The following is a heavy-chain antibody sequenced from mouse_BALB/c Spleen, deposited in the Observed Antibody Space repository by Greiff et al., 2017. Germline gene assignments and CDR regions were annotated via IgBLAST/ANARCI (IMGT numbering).Heavy chain of an antibody. D-gene: IGHD2-10*01. Sequence: QVQLQQPGAELVKPWASVKLSCKASGYTFTSYWMHWVKQRPGQGLEWIGEIDPSDSYTNYNQKFKGKATLTVDKSSSTAYMQLSSLTSEDSAVYYCATKKGSYYGNPDYWGQGTTLTVSS. CDR3: ATKKGSYYGNPDY. CDR1: GYTFTSYW. V-gene: IGHV1-69*02. J-gene: IGHJ2*01. CDR2: IDPSDSYT.